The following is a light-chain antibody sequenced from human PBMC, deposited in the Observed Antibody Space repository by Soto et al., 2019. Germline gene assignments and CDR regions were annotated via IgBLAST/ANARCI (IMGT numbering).Light chain of an antibody. Sequence: QSVLTQPPSASGSPGQSVTISCTGTSSDVGGYDYVSWYQQHPGKAPKLMIYEVSKRPSGVPDRFSGSKSGNTASLTVSGLQAEDEADYYCSSYAGSSTYVFGPGTKLTVL. CDR2: EVS. V-gene: IGLV2-8*01. J-gene: IGLJ1*01. CDR1: SSDVGGYDY. CDR3: SSYAGSSTYV.